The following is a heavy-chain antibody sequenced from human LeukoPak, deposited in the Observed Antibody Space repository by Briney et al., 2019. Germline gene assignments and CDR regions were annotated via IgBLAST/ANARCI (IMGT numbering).Heavy chain of an antibody. D-gene: IGHD4-17*01. Sequence: ETLSLTCTVSGGSISSYYWSWIRQPPGKGLEWLGTVFYSGTTYYNPSLKSRVTISVDTSKNQFSLGLRSVTAADTAVYYCARLDSGDYFFDYWGQGTLVTVSS. V-gene: IGHV4-59*04. CDR3: ARLDSGDYFFDY. CDR1: GGSISSYY. CDR2: VFYSGTT. J-gene: IGHJ4*02.